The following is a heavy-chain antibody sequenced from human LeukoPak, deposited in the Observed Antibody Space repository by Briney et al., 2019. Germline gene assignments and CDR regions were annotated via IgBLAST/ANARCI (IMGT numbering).Heavy chain of an antibody. D-gene: IGHD3-3*01. CDR2: IYYSGST. J-gene: IGHJ6*03. CDR1: GGSISSYY. Sequence: ASETLSLTCTVSGGSISSYYWSWIRQPPGKGLEWIGYIYYSGSTNYNPSLKSRVTISVDTSKNQFSLKLSSVTAADTAVYYCARTHYDFWSGYYTPYYYYDMDVWGKGTTVTVSS. V-gene: IGHV4-59*01. CDR3: ARTHYDFWSGYYTPYYYYDMDV.